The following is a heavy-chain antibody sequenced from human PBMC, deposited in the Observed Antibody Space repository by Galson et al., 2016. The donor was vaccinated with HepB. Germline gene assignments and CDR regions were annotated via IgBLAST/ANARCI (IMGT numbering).Heavy chain of an antibody. Sequence: QSGAEVKKPGESLKISCKGFGYNFTNYWIAWVRQMPGKGLEWMAITHPGDSDTRCSPSFQGQVTISVDKSISPAFLQWSSLKASDTGMYYCARQQWAQVPDDAFDSWGQGTMVTVSS. CDR3: ARQQWAQVPDDAFDS. J-gene: IGHJ3*02. V-gene: IGHV5-51*01. D-gene: IGHD2-8*01. CDR2: THPGDSDT. CDR1: GYNFTNYW.